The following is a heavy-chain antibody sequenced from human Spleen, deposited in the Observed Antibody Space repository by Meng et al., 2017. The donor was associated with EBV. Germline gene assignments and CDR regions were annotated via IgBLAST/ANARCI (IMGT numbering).Heavy chain of an antibody. J-gene: IGHJ4*02. Sequence: QVHVVQLGSELKKPVASVKMSCKASGYIFTSYAIHWVRQAPGQGPEWMGWITTSTGTPTYAQGFTGRFVFSLDSTVSTTFLQISALNPADTAVYYCARDRTYSGTPDFWGQGTLVTVSS. CDR2: ITTSTGTP. CDR1: GYIFTSYA. CDR3: ARDRTYSGTPDF. V-gene: IGHV7-4-1*02. D-gene: IGHD1-26*01.